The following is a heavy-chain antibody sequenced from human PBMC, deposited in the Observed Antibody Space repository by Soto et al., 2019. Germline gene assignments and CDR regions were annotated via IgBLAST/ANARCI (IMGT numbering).Heavy chain of an antibody. CDR3: ATARITMIVVADAFDI. J-gene: IGHJ3*02. D-gene: IGHD3-22*01. CDR1: GYTLTELS. Sequence: GASVKVSCKVSGYTLTELSMHWVRQAPGKGLEWMGGFDPEDGETIYAQKFQGRVTMTKDTSTDTAYMELSSLRSEDTAVYYCATARITMIVVADAFDIWGQGTMVTVSS. V-gene: IGHV1-24*01. CDR2: FDPEDGET.